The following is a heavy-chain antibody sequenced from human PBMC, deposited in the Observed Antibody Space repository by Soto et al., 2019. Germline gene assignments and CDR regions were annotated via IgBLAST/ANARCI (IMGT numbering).Heavy chain of an antibody. CDR3: GRDEGVNLLSEWDMDL. CDR2: ISHYGSNR. CDR1: GSPSGSST. D-gene: IGHD2-15*01. J-gene: IGHJ2*01. V-gene: IGHV3-30-3*01. Sequence: PRRPLRPPSAASGSPSGSSTVHWVRQPPGKYLEWMTIISHYGSNRFYADAVKGRFPISRENSIVTVYVQMSSLCAGDTGVYYCGRDEGVNLLSEWDMDLWGRGTLVTVSS.